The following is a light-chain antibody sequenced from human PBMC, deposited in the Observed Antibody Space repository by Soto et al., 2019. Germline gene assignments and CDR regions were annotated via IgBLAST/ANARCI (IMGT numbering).Light chain of an antibody. Sequence: DIQMTQSPSTLSASVGDRVTITCRASQSISSWLAWYQQKPGKAPKLLIYDASSLESGVPSRFSGSGSGTEFTLTISILQPDDFATYYCQQYNSYWAFGPGTKVDIK. CDR3: QQYNSYWA. V-gene: IGKV1-5*01. CDR1: QSISSW. J-gene: IGKJ3*01. CDR2: DAS.